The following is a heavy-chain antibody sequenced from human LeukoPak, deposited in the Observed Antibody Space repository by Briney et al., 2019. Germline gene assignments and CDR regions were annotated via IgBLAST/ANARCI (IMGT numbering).Heavy chain of an antibody. J-gene: IGHJ3*02. CDR3: ASPLMVRGVIITIDAFDI. Sequence: GGSLRLSCAASGFTFSSYSMNWVRQAPGKGLEWVSSISSSSSYIYYADSVKGRFTISRDNAKSSLYLQMNSLRAEDTAVYYCASPLMVRGVIITIDAFDIWGQGTMVTVSS. CDR2: ISSSSSYI. D-gene: IGHD3-10*01. V-gene: IGHV3-21*01. CDR1: GFTFSSYS.